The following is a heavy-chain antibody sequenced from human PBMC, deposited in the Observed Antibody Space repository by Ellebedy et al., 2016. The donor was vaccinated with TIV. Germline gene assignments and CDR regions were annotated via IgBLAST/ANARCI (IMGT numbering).Heavy chain of an antibody. D-gene: IGHD5-24*01. Sequence: ASVKVSCKASGYTFTSHGISWVRQPPGQGLVWMGWNSAYNGNTNYAQKLQGRVTMTTDTSTSTAYMELRSLRSDDTAVYYCARAWRDGYNFPLGDYWGQGTLVTVSS. V-gene: IGHV1-18*01. CDR2: NSAYNGNT. CDR1: GYTFTSHG. CDR3: ARAWRDGYNFPLGDY. J-gene: IGHJ4*02.